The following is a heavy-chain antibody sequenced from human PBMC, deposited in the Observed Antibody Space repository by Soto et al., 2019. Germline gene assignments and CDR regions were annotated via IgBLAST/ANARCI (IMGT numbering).Heavy chain of an antibody. CDR2: ITGSGGTT. V-gene: IGHV3-23*01. J-gene: IGHJ4*02. CDR1: GFTFSNYA. D-gene: IGHD1-1*01. Sequence: EVHLLEFGGGLVQPGGSLRLSCAASGFTFSNYAMNWVRHAPGKGLEWVSGITGSGGTTFYADSVKGRFTISRDNSKNTVYLQMNGVRADDTAVYYCAKEYTSKSRGSFDYWGQGALSPSPQ. CDR3: AKEYTSKSRGSFDY.